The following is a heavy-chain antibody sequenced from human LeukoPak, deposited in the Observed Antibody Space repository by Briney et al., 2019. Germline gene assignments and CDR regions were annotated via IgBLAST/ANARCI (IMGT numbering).Heavy chain of an antibody. CDR3: ARDRAGAFDY. V-gene: IGHV3-30*04. CDR1: GFTFSSYA. D-gene: IGHD4/OR15-4a*01. CDR2: ISYDGSNK. Sequence: GGSLRLSCAASGFTFSSYAMHWVRQAPGKGLEWVAVISYDGSNKYYADSVKGRFTISRDNSKNTLYLQMNSLRAEDTAVYYCARDRAGAFDYWGQGTLVTVSS. J-gene: IGHJ4*02.